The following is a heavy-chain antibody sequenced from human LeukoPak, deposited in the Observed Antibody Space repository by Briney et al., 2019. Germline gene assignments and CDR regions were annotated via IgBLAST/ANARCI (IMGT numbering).Heavy chain of an antibody. J-gene: IGHJ3*02. CDR2: ISWNSGSI. Sequence: PGGSLRLSCAASGFTFDDYAMHWVRQAPGKGLEWVSGISWNSGSIGYADSVKGRFTISRDNAKNSLYLQMNSLRAEDTAVYYCASSSSGDYGAFDIWGQGTMVTVSS. CDR3: ASSSSGDYGAFDI. CDR1: GFTFDDYA. V-gene: IGHV3-9*01. D-gene: IGHD4-17*01.